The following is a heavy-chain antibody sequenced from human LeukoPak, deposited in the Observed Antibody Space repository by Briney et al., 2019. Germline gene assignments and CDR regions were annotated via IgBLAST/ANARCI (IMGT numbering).Heavy chain of an antibody. V-gene: IGHV1-2*02. CDR2: INPNSGGT. D-gene: IGHD6-6*01. J-gene: IGHJ5*02. Sequence: ASVKVSCKASGYTFTGYYMHWVRQAPGQGLEWMGWINPNSGGTNYAQKFQGRVTMTRDTSISTAYMELSRLRSDDTAVYYCARDPGGIAARFNWFDPWGQGTLVTVSS. CDR3: ARDPGGIAARFNWFDP. CDR1: GYTFTGYY.